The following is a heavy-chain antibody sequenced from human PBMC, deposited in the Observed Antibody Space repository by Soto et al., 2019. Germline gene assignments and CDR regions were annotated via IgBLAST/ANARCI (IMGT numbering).Heavy chain of an antibody. V-gene: IGHV4-59*01. Sequence: QVQLQESGPGLVKPSETLSLTCTVSGGSISSYYWSWIRQPPGKGLEWIGYIYYSGSTNYNPSLKSRVTISVDTSKNQFSLKLSSVTAADTSVYYCARDISIDRYCSGGSCPFDNWFDPWGQGTLVTVSS. J-gene: IGHJ5*02. CDR1: GGSISSYY. CDR3: ARDISIDRYCSGGSCPFDNWFDP. D-gene: IGHD2-15*01. CDR2: IYYSGST.